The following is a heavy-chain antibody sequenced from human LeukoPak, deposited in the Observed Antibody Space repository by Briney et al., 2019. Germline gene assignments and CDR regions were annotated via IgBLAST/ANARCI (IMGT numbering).Heavy chain of an antibody. CDR1: GGSFNTHY. CDR3: ARETHGSQYYFDF. J-gene: IGHJ4*02. D-gene: IGHD4-11*01. CDR2: INHSGST. V-gene: IGHV4-34*01. Sequence: SVTLSLTCAAYGGSFNTHYWSWIRQSPGKGLEWIGEINHSGSTNYNPSLKSRVTISVDRSKNQFSLRLSSVTAADTAMYYCARETHGSQYYFDFWGQGTLVTVSS.